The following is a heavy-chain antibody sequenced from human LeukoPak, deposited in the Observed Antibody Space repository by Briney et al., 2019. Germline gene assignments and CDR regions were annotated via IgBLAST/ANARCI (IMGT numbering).Heavy chain of an antibody. CDR3: AKMSSGWRIFDY. CDR1: GFTFSSYA. Sequence: SGGSLRLSCAASGFTFSSYAMSWVRQAPGKGLEWVPAISGSGGSTYYADSVKGRFTISRDNSKNTLYLQMNSLRAEDTVVYYCAKMSSGWRIFDYWGQGTLVTVSS. CDR2: ISGSGGST. D-gene: IGHD6-19*01. J-gene: IGHJ4*02. V-gene: IGHV3-23*01.